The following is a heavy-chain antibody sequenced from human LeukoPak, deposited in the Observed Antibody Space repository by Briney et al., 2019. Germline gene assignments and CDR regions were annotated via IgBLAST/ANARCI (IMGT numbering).Heavy chain of an antibody. CDR1: GYTLTELS. J-gene: IGHJ6*02. CDR2: FDPEDGET. V-gene: IGHV1-24*01. Sequence: GASVRVSCKVSGYTLTELSMHWVRQAPGKGLEWMGGFDPEDGETIYAQKFQGRVTMTEDTPTDTAYMELSSLRSEDTAVYYCATAYYASGGYYYYGMDVWGQGTTVTVSS. D-gene: IGHD3-10*01. CDR3: ATAYYASGGYYYYGMDV.